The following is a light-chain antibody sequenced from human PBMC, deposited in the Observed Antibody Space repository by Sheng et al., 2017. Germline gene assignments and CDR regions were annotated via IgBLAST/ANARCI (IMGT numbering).Light chain of an antibody. V-gene: IGKV2-28*01. J-gene: IGKJ2*01. CDR1: QSLLHSNGYNY. Sequence: DIVMTQSPLSLPVTPGEPASISCRSSQSLLHSNGYNYLDWYLQKPGQSPQLLIYLGSNRASGVPDRFSGSGSGTDFTLKISRVEAEDVGVYYCMQALQTPLYTFGLGDQAGD. CDR3: MQALQTPLYT. CDR2: LGS.